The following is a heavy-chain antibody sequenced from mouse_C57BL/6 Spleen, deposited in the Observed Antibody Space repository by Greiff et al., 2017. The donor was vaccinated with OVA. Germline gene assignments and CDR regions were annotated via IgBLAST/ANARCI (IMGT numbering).Heavy chain of an antibody. CDR2: IRLKSDNYAT. J-gene: IGHJ4*01. Sequence: DVKLMESGGGLVQPGGSMKLSCVASGFTFSNYWMNWVRQSPEKGLEWVAQIRLKSDNYATHYAESVKGRFTISRDDSKSSVYLQMNNLRAEDTGIYYCTAYGSSYYYAMDYWGQGTSVTVSS. D-gene: IGHD1-1*01. V-gene: IGHV6-3*01. CDR3: TAYGSSYYYAMDY. CDR1: GFTFSNYW.